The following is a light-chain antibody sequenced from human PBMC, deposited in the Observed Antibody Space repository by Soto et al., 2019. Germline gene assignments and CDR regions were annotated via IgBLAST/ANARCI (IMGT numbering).Light chain of an antibody. J-gene: IGKJ2*01. CDR3: QQYNNWPRT. CDR1: QSVSSSY. CDR2: GAS. Sequence: EIVLTQSPGTLSLSPGERATLSCSASQSVSSSYLAWYQQKPGQAPRLLIYGASSRATGIPDRFSGSGSGTEFTLTIGSLQSDDFAVYYCQQYNNWPRTFGQGTKVDIK. V-gene: IGKV3-20*01.